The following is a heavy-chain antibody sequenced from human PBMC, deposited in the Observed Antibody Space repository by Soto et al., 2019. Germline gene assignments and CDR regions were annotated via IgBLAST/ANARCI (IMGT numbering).Heavy chain of an antibody. D-gene: IGHD2-21*02. CDR1: GLTFGNYA. CDR2: ISGDSGRT. J-gene: IGHJ2*01. CDR3: AVASNCVRDCSAASYWYFDI. V-gene: IGHV3-23*01. Sequence: EVQLLESGGGLVQPGGSVRLSCAASGLTFGNYAMSWVRQAPGKGLGWVSAISGDSGRTYYADSVKGRFTISRDNSKNTLYLQMNPLRAEDTAVYYCAVASNCVRDCSAASYWYFDIWGRGTLVTVSS.